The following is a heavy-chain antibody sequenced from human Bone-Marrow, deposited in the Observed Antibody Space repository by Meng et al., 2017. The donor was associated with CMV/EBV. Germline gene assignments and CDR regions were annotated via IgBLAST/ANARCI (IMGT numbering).Heavy chain of an antibody. D-gene: IGHD3-16*01. CDR3: AKDGNTFDYYYGMDV. CDR2: IYSGGSSS. CDR1: GFTFSSYA. V-gene: IGHV3-23*03. J-gene: IGHJ6*02. Sequence: GESLKISCAASGFTFSSYAMSWVRQAPGKGLEWVSVIYSGGSSSYYADSVKGRFTISRDNSKNTLYLQMNSLRAEDTAVYYCAKDGNTFDYYYGMDVWGQGTTVTVSS.